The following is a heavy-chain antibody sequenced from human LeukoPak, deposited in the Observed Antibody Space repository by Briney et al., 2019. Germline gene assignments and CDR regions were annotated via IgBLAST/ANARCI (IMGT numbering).Heavy chain of an antibody. CDR3: AKDRNWAPPYYFDY. Sequence: GGSLRLSCAASGFTFSSYGMHWVRQAPGKGLEWVAVIWYDGSNKYYADSVKGRFTISRDNSKNTLYLQMNSLRAEDTAVYYCAKDRNWAPPYYFDYWGQGTLVTVSS. D-gene: IGHD1-1*01. CDR2: IWYDGSNK. J-gene: IGHJ4*02. CDR1: GFTFSSYG. V-gene: IGHV3-33*06.